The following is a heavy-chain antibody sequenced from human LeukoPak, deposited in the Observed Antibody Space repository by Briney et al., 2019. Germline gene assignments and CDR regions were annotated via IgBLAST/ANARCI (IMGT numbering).Heavy chain of an antibody. J-gene: IGHJ4*02. CDR1: GFTVSSSY. V-gene: IGHV3-53*01. Sequence: GGSLRLSCAASGFTVSSSYMSWVRQAPGKGLEWVSVIYAGGSTYYADSVKGRFTISRDNSKNTLYLQVISLRAEDTAVYYCARDDYFYGSGSYPRSWGQGTLVTVSS. CDR2: IYAGGST. D-gene: IGHD3-10*01. CDR3: ARDDYFYGSGSYPRS.